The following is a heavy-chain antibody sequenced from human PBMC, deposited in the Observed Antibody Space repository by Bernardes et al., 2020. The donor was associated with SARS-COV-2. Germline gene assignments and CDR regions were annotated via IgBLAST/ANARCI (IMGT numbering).Heavy chain of an antibody. Sequence: GGSLRLSCAASGFTFSSYGMHWVRQAPGKGLEWVAVISYDGSNKYYADSVKGRFTISRDNSKNTLYLQMNSLRAEDTAVYYCAKGVEQGGWFGELYATPFDYWGQGTLVTVSS. CDR2: ISYDGSNK. V-gene: IGHV3-30*18. J-gene: IGHJ4*02. CDR3: AKGVEQGGWFGELYATPFDY. CDR1: GFTFSSYG. D-gene: IGHD3-10*01.